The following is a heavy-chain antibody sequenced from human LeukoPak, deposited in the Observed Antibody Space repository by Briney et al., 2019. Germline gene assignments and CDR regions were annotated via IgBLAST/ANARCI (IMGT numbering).Heavy chain of an antibody. V-gene: IGHV4-59*08. CDR2: IYYSGST. D-gene: IGHD5-18*01. J-gene: IGHJ4*02. CDR3: ARSLGGYGYKY. Sequence: SETLSLTCTVSGGSISSYYWSWIRQPPGKGLEWIGYIYYSGSTNYNPSLKSRVTISVDTSKNQFSLKLSSVTAADTAVYYCARSLGGYGYKYWGQGTLVTVSS. CDR1: GGSISSYY.